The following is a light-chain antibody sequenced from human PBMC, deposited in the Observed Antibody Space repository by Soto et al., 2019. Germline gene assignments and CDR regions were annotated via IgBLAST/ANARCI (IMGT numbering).Light chain of an antibody. CDR3: AAWDDSLNGCV. V-gene: IGLV1-44*01. CDR1: SSNIGTYR. J-gene: IGLJ1*01. Sequence: QSVLTQPPSASGTPGQRGTISCSGSSSNIGTYRGSWYQHFPGTAPRLLIYSDNQRPSGVPDRFSASKSGASASLAISGLQSEDEAYFYCAAWDDSLNGCVFGTGTKLTVL. CDR2: SDN.